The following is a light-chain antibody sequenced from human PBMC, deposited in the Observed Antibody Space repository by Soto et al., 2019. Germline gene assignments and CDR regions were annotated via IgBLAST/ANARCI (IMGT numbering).Light chain of an antibody. V-gene: IGLV2-14*01. CDR1: SSDIGAYDY. J-gene: IGLJ1*01. CDR3: CSYAGDSTFV. Sequence: QSALTQPASLSGSPGQSITISCTGTSSDIGAYDYVSWFQQHPGKAPKLMISEVNNRPSGVFNRFSGSKSGNTAYLTISGLQVEDEAEYFCCSYAGDSTFVFGTGTKVTVL. CDR2: EVN.